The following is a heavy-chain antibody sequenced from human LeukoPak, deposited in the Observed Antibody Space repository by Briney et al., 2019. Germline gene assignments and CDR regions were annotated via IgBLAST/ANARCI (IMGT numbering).Heavy chain of an antibody. J-gene: IGHJ4*02. CDR3: ARSIPYGTTWYGRSDY. CDR2: IKPDGTTK. V-gene: IGHV3-7*03. CDR1: GFTFSSYA. Sequence: GGSLRLSCAASGFTFSSYAMHWVRQAPGKGLEWVANIKPDGTTKFYVDSVKGRFTISRDNALNSLYLQMNSLRAEDTAIYYCARSIPYGTTWYGRSDYWGQGTLVTVSS. D-gene: IGHD6-13*01.